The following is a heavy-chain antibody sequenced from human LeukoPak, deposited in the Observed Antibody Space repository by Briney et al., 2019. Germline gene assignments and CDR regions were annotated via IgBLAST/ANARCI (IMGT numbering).Heavy chain of an antibody. V-gene: IGHV3-23*01. Sequence: GASLTLSCAASRCNFGDYAMAWVRQAPGKGLDWVSSIAGSGFTTYYADSAKGRFTVSRDNSKSTLSLQMSSLRAEDTAVYYCAKEPREYCSSTSCPNWIDLWGQGTLVTVSS. D-gene: IGHD2-2*01. CDR2: IAGSGFTT. J-gene: IGHJ5*02. CDR3: AKEPREYCSSTSCPNWIDL. CDR1: RCNFGDYA.